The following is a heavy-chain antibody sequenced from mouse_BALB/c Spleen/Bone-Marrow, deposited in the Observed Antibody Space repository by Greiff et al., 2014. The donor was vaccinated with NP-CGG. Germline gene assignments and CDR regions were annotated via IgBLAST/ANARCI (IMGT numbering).Heavy chain of an antibody. V-gene: IGHV14-4*02. J-gene: IGHJ2*01. Sequence: VQLQQSGAELVRSGASVKLSCTASGFNIKDYYMHWVKQRPEQGLEWIGWIDPGNGDTEYAPKFQGKATMTADTSSNTAYLQLSSLTSEDTAVYYCNAEHGNYHYFDDWGQSTTLTIST. D-gene: IGHD6-1*01. CDR1: GFNIKDYY. CDR2: IDPGNGDT. CDR3: NAEHGNYHYFDD.